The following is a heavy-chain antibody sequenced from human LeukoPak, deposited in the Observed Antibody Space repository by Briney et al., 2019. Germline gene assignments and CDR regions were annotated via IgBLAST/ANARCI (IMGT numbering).Heavy chain of an antibody. CDR3: ARFNDSSGKYYYYYYYMDV. J-gene: IGHJ6*03. D-gene: IGHD3-22*01. Sequence: SETLSLTCTVSGGSISSYYWSWIRQPAGKGLEWIGRIYTSGSTNYNPSLKSRVTMSVDTSKNQFSLKLSSVTAADTAVYYCARFNDSSGKYYYYYYYMDVWGKGTTVTVSS. CDR1: GGSISSYY. V-gene: IGHV4-4*07. CDR2: IYTSGST.